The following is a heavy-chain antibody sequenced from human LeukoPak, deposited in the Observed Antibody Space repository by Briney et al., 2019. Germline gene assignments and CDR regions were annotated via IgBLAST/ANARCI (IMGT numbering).Heavy chain of an antibody. CDR2: IYYSGST. D-gene: IGHD1-26*01. CDR1: GGSICSYY. CDR3: AGSYAKVGATLFDY. J-gene: IGHJ4*02. V-gene: IGHV4-59*01. Sequence: SETLSLTCTVSGGSICSYYWSWIRQPPGKGLGWIGYIYYSGSTNYNPSLKSRVTISVDTSKNQFSLKLSSVTAADTAVYYCAGSYAKVGATLFDYWGQGTLVTVSS.